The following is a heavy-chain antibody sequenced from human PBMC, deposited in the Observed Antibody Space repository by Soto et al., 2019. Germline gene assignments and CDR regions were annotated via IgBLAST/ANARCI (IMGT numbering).Heavy chain of an antibody. CDR1: GGSITNYS. V-gene: IGHV4-59*08. J-gene: IGHJ3*02. Sequence: SENLSLTCTVSGGSITNYSYSWIRQPPGKGLEWIGYIFHTGTTSYNPSLKGRVTLSVDTSQSQFSLKLNSVTAADTALYYCTTEAYDNSGSLAFDIWGPGKLVT. D-gene: IGHD4-4*01. CDR3: TTEAYDNSGSLAFDI. CDR2: IFHTGTT.